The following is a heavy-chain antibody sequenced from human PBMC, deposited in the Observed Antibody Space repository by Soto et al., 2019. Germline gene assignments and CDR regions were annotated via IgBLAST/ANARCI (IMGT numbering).Heavy chain of an antibody. Sequence: PGGSLRLSCAVSGFTLSNYAMSWVRQAPGKGLEWVSTISGSGGRIYYADSVKGRFTISRDNSKNTLYLQMSSLRAEDTAVYYCAKETIQVGGPNYFDYWGQGALVTVSS. CDR3: AKETIQVGGPNYFDY. CDR1: GFTLSNYA. V-gene: IGHV3-23*01. CDR2: ISGSGGRI. J-gene: IGHJ4*02. D-gene: IGHD1-1*01.